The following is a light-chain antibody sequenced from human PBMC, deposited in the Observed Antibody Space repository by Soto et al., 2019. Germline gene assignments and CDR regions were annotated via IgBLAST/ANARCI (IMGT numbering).Light chain of an antibody. CDR1: SGDIASNY. V-gene: IGLV6-57*04. CDR2: EDN. J-gene: IGLJ3*02. CDR3: QSYDSSNPVV. Sequence: NFMLTQPHSVSESPEKTVTISCTRSSGDIASNYVQWYQQRPGSAPTTVIFEDNQRPPGVPDRFSGSIDTSSNSASLTISGLKTEDEADYYCQSYDSSNPVVIGGGTKLTVL.